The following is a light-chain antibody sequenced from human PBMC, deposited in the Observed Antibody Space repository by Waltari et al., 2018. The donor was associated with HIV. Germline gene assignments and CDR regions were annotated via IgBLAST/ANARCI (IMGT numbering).Light chain of an antibody. Sequence: DIQMTQSPSSLSASVGDRVTITCRASQSINTFLNWYQQRPGKAPKLLIYAASTLQSGVPSRFSGSVSGTDFTLTISSLQREDCATYYCQQSFSAPPAYTFGQGTKLEIK. CDR3: QQSFSAPPAYT. V-gene: IGKV1-39*01. J-gene: IGKJ2*01. CDR1: QSINTF. CDR2: AAS.